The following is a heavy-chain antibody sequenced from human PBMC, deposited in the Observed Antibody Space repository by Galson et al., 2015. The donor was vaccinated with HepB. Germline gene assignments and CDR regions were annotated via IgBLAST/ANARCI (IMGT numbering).Heavy chain of an antibody. D-gene: IGHD6-6*01. Sequence: PALVKPTQTLTLTCTFSGFSLSTSGMCVTWIRQPPGKALEWLALIDWDDDKYYSTSLKTRLTISKDTSKNQVILTMTNIDPVDTATYYCARTLRQSIATRGRSSYYYYGMDVWGRGTTVTVSS. CDR2: IDWDDDK. CDR1: GFSLSTSGMC. J-gene: IGHJ6*02. V-gene: IGHV2-70*01. CDR3: ARTLRQSIATRGRSSYYYYGMDV.